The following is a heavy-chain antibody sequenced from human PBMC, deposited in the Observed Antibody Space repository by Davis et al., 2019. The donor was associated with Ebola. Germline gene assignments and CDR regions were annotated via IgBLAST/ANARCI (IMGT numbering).Heavy chain of an antibody. J-gene: IGHJ4*02. CDR2: INPNSGGT. Sequence: AASVKVSCKASGYTFTGYYMHWVRQAPGQGLEWMGWINPNSGGTNYAQKFQGWVTMTRDTSISTAYMELSRLRSDDTAVYYCASSSGIAVAGHGDWGQGTLVTVSS. V-gene: IGHV1-2*04. D-gene: IGHD6-19*01. CDR1: GYTFTGYY. CDR3: ASSSGIAVAGHGD.